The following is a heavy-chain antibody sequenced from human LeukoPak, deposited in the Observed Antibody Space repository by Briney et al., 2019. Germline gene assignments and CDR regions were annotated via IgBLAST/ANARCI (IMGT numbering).Heavy chain of an antibody. D-gene: IGHD6-13*01. Sequence: GGSLRLSCAASGFTFSNYNMNWVRQAPGKGLEWVSYISSSSTNIYYTDSVKGRFTISRDNPKNTLYLQMNSLRAEDTAVYYCAKCITAPGTCYLDYWGQGTLVTVSS. V-gene: IGHV3-21*04. CDR1: GFTFSNYN. CDR2: ISSSSTNI. CDR3: AKCITAPGTCYLDY. J-gene: IGHJ4*02.